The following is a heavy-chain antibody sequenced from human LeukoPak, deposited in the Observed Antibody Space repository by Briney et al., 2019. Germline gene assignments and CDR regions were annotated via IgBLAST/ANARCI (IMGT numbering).Heavy chain of an antibody. V-gene: IGHV1-69*05. CDR1: GGTFSSYA. Sequence: GASVKVSCKASGGTFSSYAISWVRQAPGQGLEWMGGIIPIFGTANYAQKFQGRVTITTDESTSTAYMELSSLRSEDTAVYYCASQIASTKYYYDSSGYYYDLAWFDPWGQGTLVTVSS. CDR2: IIPIFGTA. J-gene: IGHJ5*02. D-gene: IGHD3-22*01. CDR3: ASQIASTKYYYDSSGYYYDLAWFDP.